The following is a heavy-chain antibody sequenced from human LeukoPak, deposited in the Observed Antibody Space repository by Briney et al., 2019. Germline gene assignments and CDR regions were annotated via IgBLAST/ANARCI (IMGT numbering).Heavy chain of an antibody. CDR3: AREGSHLLALNY. Sequence: ASVKVSCKASGYTFINYGISWVRQAPGQGLEWMGWISAYNGNTNYAQKLQGRVTMTTDTSTSTAYMELRSLRSDDTAVYYCAREGSHLLALNYWGQGTLVTVSS. CDR2: ISAYNGNT. J-gene: IGHJ4*02. V-gene: IGHV1-18*01. CDR1: GYTFINYG. D-gene: IGHD2-15*01.